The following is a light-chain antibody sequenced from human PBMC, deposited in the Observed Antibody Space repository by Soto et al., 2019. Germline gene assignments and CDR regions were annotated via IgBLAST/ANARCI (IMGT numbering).Light chain of an antibody. Sequence: ILLIQAPSTKSLSPGESGTLSCRASQRGSSNFAWYQQQPGHAPRLLLYGASTRTAGSPAGFSGSGSGTEFTLTISSLLSAEYATYYCRQYYGYPPRTFGQGTKVDIK. CDR3: RQYYGYPPRT. V-gene: IGKV3-15*01. CDR1: QRGSSN. CDR2: GAS. J-gene: IGKJ1*01.